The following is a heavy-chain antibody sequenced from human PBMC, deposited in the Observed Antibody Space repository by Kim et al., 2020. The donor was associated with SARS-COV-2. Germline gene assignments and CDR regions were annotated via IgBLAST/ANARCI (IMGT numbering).Heavy chain of an antibody. D-gene: IGHD3-22*01. CDR2: ISGSGGST. CDR1: GFTFSSYA. Sequence: GGSLRLSCAASGFTFSSYAMSWVRQAPGKGLEWVSAISGSGGSTYYADSVKGRFTISRDNSKNTLYLQMNSLRAEDTAVYYCAKIGYYDSSGYYTPFQHWGQGTLVTVSS. J-gene: IGHJ1*01. CDR3: AKIGYYDSSGYYTPFQH. V-gene: IGHV3-23*01.